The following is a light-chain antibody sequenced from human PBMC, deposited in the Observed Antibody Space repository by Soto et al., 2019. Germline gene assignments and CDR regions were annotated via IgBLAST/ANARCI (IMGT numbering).Light chain of an antibody. CDR2: EIS. J-gene: IGKJ1*01. Sequence: DIVMTQTPLSSPVTLGQPASISCRSSQSLVHSDGNTYLSWLQQRPGQPPRLLIHEISNRFPEVPDRCTGSGAGADFTLTNSRVEAEDVGVYYCLQVTHFQWTFGQGTKVETK. V-gene: IGKV2-24*01. CDR1: QSLVHSDGNTY. CDR3: LQVTHFQWT.